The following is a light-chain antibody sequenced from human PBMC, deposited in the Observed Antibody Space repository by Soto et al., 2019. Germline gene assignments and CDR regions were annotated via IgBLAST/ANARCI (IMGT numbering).Light chain of an antibody. CDR3: QQYGGSPPWT. V-gene: IGKV3-20*01. CDR1: QSASSSD. CDR2: GVS. Sequence: EIVLTQSPGTLSLSPGERATLSCRASQSASSSDLAWYQQRPGQAPRLLIYGVSSRATGTPDRFSGSGSGTDFTLTISRLEPEDFAVYFCQQYGGSPPWTFGQGTKEEFK. J-gene: IGKJ1*01.